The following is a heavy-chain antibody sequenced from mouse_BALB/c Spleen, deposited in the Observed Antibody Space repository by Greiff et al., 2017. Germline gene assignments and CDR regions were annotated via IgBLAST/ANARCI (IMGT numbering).Heavy chain of an antibody. D-gene: IGHD2-14*01. V-gene: IGHV2-2*02. CDR3: ARKGYYRYDETVYYAMDY. CDR2: IWSGGST. Sequence: QVQLKESGPGLVQPSQSLSITCTVSGFSLTSYGVHWVRQSPGKGLEWLGVIWSGGSTDYNAAFISRLSISKDNSKSQVFFKMNSLQANDTAIYYCARKGYYRYDETVYYAMDYWGQGTSVTVSS. CDR1: GFSLTSYG. J-gene: IGHJ4*01.